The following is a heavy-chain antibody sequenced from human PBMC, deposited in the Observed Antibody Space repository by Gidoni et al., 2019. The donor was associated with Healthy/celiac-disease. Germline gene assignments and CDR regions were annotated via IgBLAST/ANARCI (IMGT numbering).Heavy chain of an antibody. J-gene: IGHJ4*02. CDR3: ASFQDSGYYRTPFNFDY. CDR1: GGSISSSSYY. CDR2: IYYSGST. D-gene: IGHD3-22*01. Sequence: QLQLQESGPGLVKPSETLSLTCNVSGGSISSSSYYWGWIRQPPGKGLEWIWSIYYSGSTYYNPSLKSRVTISVDTSKNQFSLKLSSVTAADTAVYYCASFQDSGYYRTPFNFDYWGQGTLVTVSS. V-gene: IGHV4-39*01.